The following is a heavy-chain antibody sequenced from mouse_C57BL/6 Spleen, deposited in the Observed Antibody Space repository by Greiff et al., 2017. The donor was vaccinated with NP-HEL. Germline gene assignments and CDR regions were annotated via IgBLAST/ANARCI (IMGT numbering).Heavy chain of an antibody. J-gene: IGHJ4*01. V-gene: IGHV10-1*01. Sequence: EVKLLESGGGLVQPKGSLKLSCAASGFSFNTYAMNWVRQAPGQGLEWVARIRRKSNNYATYYADSVKDRFTISRDDSESMLYLQMNNLKTEDTAMYYCVRHHYYGSSYHAMDYWGQGTSVTVSS. CDR3: VRHHYYGSSYHAMDY. CDR1: GFSFNTYA. D-gene: IGHD1-1*01. CDR2: IRRKSNNYAT.